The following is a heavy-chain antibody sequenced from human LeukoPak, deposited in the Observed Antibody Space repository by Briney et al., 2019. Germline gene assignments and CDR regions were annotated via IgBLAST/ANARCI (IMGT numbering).Heavy chain of an antibody. V-gene: IGHV3-30*02. D-gene: IGHD3-22*01. CDR1: GFTFSSCG. J-gene: IGHJ4*02. Sequence: GGSLRLSCAASGFTFSSCGMHWVRQAPGKGLEWVAFIRYDGSNKYYADSVKGRFTISRDTSKNTLYLQMNSLRAEDTAVYYCARHYYDSSGYYYSLDYWGQGTLVTVSS. CDR2: IRYDGSNK. CDR3: ARHYYDSSGYYYSLDY.